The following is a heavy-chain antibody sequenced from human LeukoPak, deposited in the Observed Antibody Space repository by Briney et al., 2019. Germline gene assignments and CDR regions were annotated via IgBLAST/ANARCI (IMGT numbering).Heavy chain of an antibody. CDR2: ISSSGSTI. D-gene: IGHD2/OR15-2a*01. Sequence: TGGSLRLSCAASGFTFSDYYMSWIRQAPGKGLEWVSYISSSGSTIYYADSVKGRFTISRDNAKNSLYLQMNSLRAEDTAVYYCARGEFGDYYYFYMDVWGKGTTVTVSS. CDR1: GFTFSDYY. V-gene: IGHV3-11*01. J-gene: IGHJ6*03. CDR3: ARGEFGDYYYFYMDV.